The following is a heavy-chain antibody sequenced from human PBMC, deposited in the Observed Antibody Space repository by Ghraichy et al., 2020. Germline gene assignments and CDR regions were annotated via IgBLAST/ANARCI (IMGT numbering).Heavy chain of an antibody. V-gene: IGHV3-33*01. CDR2: IWYDGSNK. D-gene: IGHD6-19*01. J-gene: IGHJ5*02. CDR1: GFTFSSYG. Sequence: GGSLRLSCAASGFTFSSYGMHWVRQAPGKGLEWVAVIWYDGSNKYYADSVKGRFTISRDNSKNTLYLQMNSLRAEDTAVYYCARDQGLIAVAGTDDWFDPWGQGTLVTVSS. CDR3: ARDQGLIAVAGTDDWFDP.